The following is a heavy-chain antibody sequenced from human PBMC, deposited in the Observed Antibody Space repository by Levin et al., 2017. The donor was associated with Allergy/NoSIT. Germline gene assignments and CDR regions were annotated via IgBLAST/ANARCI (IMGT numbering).Heavy chain of an antibody. D-gene: IGHD4-11*01. CDR2: ISSSSSTI. Sequence: GESLKISCAASGFTFSSYSMNWVRQAPGKGLEWVSYISSSSSTIYYADSVKGRFTISRDNAKNSLYLQMNSLRDEDTAVYYCAREPYSNHYNWFDPWGQGTLVTVSS. CDR3: AREPYSNHYNWFDP. CDR1: GFTFSSYS. V-gene: IGHV3-48*02. J-gene: IGHJ5*02.